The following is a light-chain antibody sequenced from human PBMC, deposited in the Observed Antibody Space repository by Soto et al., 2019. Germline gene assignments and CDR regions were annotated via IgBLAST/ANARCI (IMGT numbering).Light chain of an antibody. CDR2: SAS. CDR3: QQYNKWPLT. Sequence: EIVMTQSPATLSVSQGERATLSCRASESVGSNLAWYQQKPGQAPRLLIYSASARATGIPARFSGSGSGTEFTLTISSLQSEDFAVYYCQQYNKWPLTFGGGTKVEIK. CDR1: ESVGSN. J-gene: IGKJ4*01. V-gene: IGKV3-15*01.